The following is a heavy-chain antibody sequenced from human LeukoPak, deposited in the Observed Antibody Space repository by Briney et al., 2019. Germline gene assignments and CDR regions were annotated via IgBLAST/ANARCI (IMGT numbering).Heavy chain of an antibody. V-gene: IGHV4-39*07. D-gene: IGHD4-11*01. CDR3: ARHDYNFDY. J-gene: IGHJ4*02. CDR2: IYYSGST. Sequence: SETLSLTCTVSGGSISSSSYYWGWIRQPPGKGLEWIGSIYYSGSTYYNPSLKSRVTMSVDTSKNQFSLKLSSVTAADTAVYYCARHDYNFDYWGQGTLVTVSS. CDR1: GGSISSSSYY.